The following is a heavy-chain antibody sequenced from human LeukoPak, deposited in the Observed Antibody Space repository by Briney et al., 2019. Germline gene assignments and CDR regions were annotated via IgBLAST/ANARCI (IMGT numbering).Heavy chain of an antibody. CDR3: VREVWSHNCFDP. CDR1: GGSISSGSYY. D-gene: IGHD2-21*01. Sequence: SETLSLTCTVSGGSISSGSYYWSWIRQPAGKGLEWIGRINSSGSTNYNPSLKSRVTISVDTSKNQSSLKLTSVTAADTALYYCVREVWSHNCFDPWGQGALVTVSS. CDR2: INSSGST. V-gene: IGHV4-61*02. J-gene: IGHJ5*02.